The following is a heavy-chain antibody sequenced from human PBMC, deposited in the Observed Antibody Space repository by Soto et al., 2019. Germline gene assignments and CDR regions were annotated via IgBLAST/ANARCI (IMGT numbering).Heavy chain of an antibody. CDR1: GGSISSGDYY. D-gene: IGHD3-16*01. CDR2: IYYSGST. CDR3: AREYVYYYYYGMDV. Sequence: SETLSLTCTVSGGSISSGDYYWSWIRQPPGKGLEWIGYIYYSGSTYYNPSLKSRVTISVDTSKNQFSLKLSSVTAADTAVYYCAREYVYYYYYGMDVWGQGTTVTVSS. J-gene: IGHJ6*02. V-gene: IGHV4-30-4*01.